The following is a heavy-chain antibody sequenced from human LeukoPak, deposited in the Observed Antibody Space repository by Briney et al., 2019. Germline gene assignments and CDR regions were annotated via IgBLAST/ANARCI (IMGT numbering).Heavy chain of an antibody. CDR1: GYTFTSYD. J-gene: IGHJ5*02. CDR3: ARDPGGSTSPRYNWFDP. D-gene: IGHD2-2*01. V-gene: IGHV1-69*05. CDR2: IIPIFGTA. Sequence: SVKVSCKASGYTFTSYDINWVRQAPGQGLEWMGGIIPIFGTANYAQKFQGRVTITTDESTSTAYMELSSLRSEDTAVYYCARDPGGSTSPRYNWFDPWGQGTLVTVSS.